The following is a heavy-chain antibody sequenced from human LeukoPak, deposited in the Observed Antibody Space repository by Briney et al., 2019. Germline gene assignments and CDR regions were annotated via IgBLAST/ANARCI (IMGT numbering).Heavy chain of an antibody. V-gene: IGHV1-69*06. D-gene: IGHD3-22*01. CDR3: ARRDYYDSSGLDY. CDR2: IIPIFGTT. J-gene: IGHJ4*02. Sequence: SVKVSCKASGGTFSSYAISWVRQAPGQGLEWMGGIIPIFGTTNYARKFRGRVTLTADKSTRTAYMELSSLRAEDTAVYYCARRDYYDSSGLDYWGQGTLVTVSS. CDR1: GGTFSSYA.